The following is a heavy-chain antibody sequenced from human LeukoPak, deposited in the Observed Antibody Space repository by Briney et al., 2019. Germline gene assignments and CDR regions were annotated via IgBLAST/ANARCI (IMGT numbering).Heavy chain of an antibody. CDR2: INPSGGST. J-gene: IGHJ4*02. Sequence: GASVKVSCKASGYTFTSYYMHWVRQAPGQGLEWMGIINPSGGSTSYAQKFQGRVTMTRDMFTSTVYMELSSLRSEDTAVYYCARSHHGVAARQGGDYWGQGTLVTVSS. CDR3: ARSHHGVAARQGGDY. D-gene: IGHD6-6*01. CDR1: GYTFTSYY. V-gene: IGHV1-46*01.